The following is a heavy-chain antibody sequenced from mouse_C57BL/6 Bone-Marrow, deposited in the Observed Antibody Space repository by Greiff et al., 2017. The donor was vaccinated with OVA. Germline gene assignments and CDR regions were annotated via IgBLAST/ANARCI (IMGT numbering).Heavy chain of an antibody. V-gene: IGHV5-16*01. Sequence: EVKVVESEGGLVQPGSSMKLSCTASGFTFSDYYMAWVRQVPEKGLEWVANINYDGSSTYYLDSLKSRFIISRDNAKNLLYLQMSSLKSEDTATYYCARDSSDGYYAMDYWGQGTSVTVSS. D-gene: IGHD2-3*01. CDR1: GFTFSDYY. CDR3: ARDSSDGYYAMDY. CDR2: INYDGSST. J-gene: IGHJ4*01.